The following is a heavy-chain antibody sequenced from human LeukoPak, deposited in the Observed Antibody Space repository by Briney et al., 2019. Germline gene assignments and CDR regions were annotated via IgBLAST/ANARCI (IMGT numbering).Heavy chain of an antibody. CDR2: VSGNGGST. CDR3: AKGSRAYSGPYDY. V-gene: IGHV3-23*01. CDR1: GFIFSRYA. J-gene: IGHJ4*02. D-gene: IGHD2-15*01. Sequence: GGSLRLSCAASGFIFSRYAMNGVRQAPGKGLGWGSAVSGNGGSTYYADSVKGRFTISRDKSKNTLYLKMNSLTAEDTAVYYCAKGSRAYSGPYDYWGQGTLVTVSS.